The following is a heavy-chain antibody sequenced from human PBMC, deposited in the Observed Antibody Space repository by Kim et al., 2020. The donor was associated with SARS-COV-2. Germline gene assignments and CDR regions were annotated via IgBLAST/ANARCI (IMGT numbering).Heavy chain of an antibody. D-gene: IGHD5-18*01. J-gene: IGHJ4*02. CDR2: ISYDGSNK. Sequence: GGSLRLSCAASGFTFSSYAMHWVRQAPGKGLEWVAVISYDGSNKYYADSVKGRFTISRDNSKNTLYLQMNSLRAEDTAVYYCACIPRGYSYGYFDYWGQGTLVTASS. CDR1: GFTFSSYA. V-gene: IGHV3-30*04. CDR3: ACIPRGYSYGYFDY.